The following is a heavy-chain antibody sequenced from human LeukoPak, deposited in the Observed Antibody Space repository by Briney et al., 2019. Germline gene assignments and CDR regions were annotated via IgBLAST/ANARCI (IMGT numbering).Heavy chain of an antibody. V-gene: IGHV1-69*04. CDR1: GGTFSSYA. D-gene: IGHD2-21*02. CDR2: IIPILGIA. CDR3: ARVLSIVVVTAADFDY. J-gene: IGHJ4*02. Sequence: SVKVSCKASGGTFSSYAISWVRQAPGQGLEWMGRIIPILGIANYAQKLQGRVTMTTDTSTSTAYMELRSLRSDDTAVYYCARVLSIVVVTAADFDYWGQGTLVTVSS.